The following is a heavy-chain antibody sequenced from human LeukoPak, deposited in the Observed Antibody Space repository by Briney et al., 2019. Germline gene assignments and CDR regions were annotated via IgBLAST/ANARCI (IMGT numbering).Heavy chain of an antibody. Sequence: GGSLRLSCAASGFSISRSDMDWVRHAPGKGLEWVAFMQNDGSEQWYADSVKGRVIISRDISKNTLHLQKNSVRIEDTGIYYCVRGFDYGFHYWGQGTLVSVSS. CDR1: GFSISRSD. CDR2: MQNDGSEQ. D-gene: IGHD4-17*01. CDR3: VRGFDYGFHY. J-gene: IGHJ4*02. V-gene: IGHV3-30*02.